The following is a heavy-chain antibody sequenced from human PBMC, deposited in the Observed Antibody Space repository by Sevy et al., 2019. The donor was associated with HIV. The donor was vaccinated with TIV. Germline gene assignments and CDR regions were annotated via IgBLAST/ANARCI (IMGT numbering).Heavy chain of an antibody. CDR2: IIPIFGTA. V-gene: IGHV1-69*13. D-gene: IGHD4-4*01. J-gene: IGHJ5*02. CDR3: ARSPRCSNYNGVEGNWFDP. CDR1: GGTFSSYA. Sequence: ASVKVSCKASGGTFSSYAISWVRQAPGQGLEWMGGIIPIFGTANYAQKFQGRVTITADESTSTAYMELSSLRSEDTAVYYCARSPRCSNYNGVEGNWFDPWGQGTLVTVSS.